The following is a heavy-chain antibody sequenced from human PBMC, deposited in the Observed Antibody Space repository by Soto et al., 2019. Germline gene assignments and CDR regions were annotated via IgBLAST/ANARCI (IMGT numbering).Heavy chain of an antibody. CDR3: GKGSAATNYFYYATDV. Sequence: GVSVRLSFSSSGWPFGIDAMIWFRQSPGKGLEWVSFISASGGSTYYADSVKGRFTISRDNSKKTVYLQMNSPRGEDTAVYYCGKGSAATNYFYYATDVWGQGTTVTVSS. J-gene: IGHJ6*02. CDR1: GWPFGIDA. CDR2: ISASGGST. D-gene: IGHD2-15*01. V-gene: IGHV3-23*01.